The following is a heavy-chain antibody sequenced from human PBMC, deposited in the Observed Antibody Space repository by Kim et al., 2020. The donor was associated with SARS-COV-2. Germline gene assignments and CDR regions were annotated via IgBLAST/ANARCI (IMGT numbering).Heavy chain of an antibody. V-gene: IGHV4-59*08. CDR3: ASPLHYDIFTGYYGY. CDR2: IYYSGST. J-gene: IGHJ4*02. Sequence: SETLSLTCTVSGGSISSYYWSWIRQPPGKGLEWLGYIYYSGSTNYNPSLTSRVPISVDPSKNQFSLTLSPMTAAHTAVVSCASPLHYDIFTGYYGYWGQG. D-gene: IGHD3-9*01. CDR1: GGSISSYY.